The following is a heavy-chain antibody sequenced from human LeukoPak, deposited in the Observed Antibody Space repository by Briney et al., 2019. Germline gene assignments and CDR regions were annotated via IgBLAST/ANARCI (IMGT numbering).Heavy chain of an antibody. Sequence: GRSLRLSCSASGFVFSNYAMFWARQAPGKGLEWVAVVSFDGTNKEYAATVKGRFTVSRDNSKNTLYLRVNSLRPGDTAVYYCARGGIAEVEFYYYGMDVWGQGTTVAV. CDR2: VSFDGTNK. CDR1: GFVFSNYA. CDR3: ARGGIAEVEFYYYGMDV. V-gene: IGHV3-30-3*01. J-gene: IGHJ6*02. D-gene: IGHD6-13*01.